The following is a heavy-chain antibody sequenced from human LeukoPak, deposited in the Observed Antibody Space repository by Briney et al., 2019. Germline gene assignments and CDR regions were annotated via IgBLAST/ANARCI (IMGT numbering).Heavy chain of an antibody. CDR1: GFTFSSYW. CDR3: ASDYTYCGGDCYSGY. D-gene: IGHD2-21*02. CDR2: IKQDGSEK. J-gene: IGHJ4*02. V-gene: IGHV3-7*01. Sequence: GGSLRLSCAASGFTFSSYWMSWVRQAPGKGLEWVANIKQDGSEKYYVDSVKGRFTISRDNAKNSLYLQINSLRAEDTAVYYGASDYTYCGGDCYSGYWGQGTLVTVSS.